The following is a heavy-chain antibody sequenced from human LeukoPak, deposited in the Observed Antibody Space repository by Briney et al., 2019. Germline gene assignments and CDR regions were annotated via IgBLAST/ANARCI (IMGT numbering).Heavy chain of an antibody. D-gene: IGHD5-12*01. CDR3: AHRRVATGVFDY. V-gene: IGHV2-5*02. J-gene: IGHJ4*02. CDR2: IYSDDDK. Sequence: SGPTLVKPTQTLTLTCTFSGFSLSTSEVGVGWIRQPPGKALEWLALIYSDDDKRYSPSLKSRLTITKDTSKNQVVLTMTNMDPVDTATYYCAHRRVATGVFDYWGQGTLVTVSS. CDR1: GFSLSTSEVG.